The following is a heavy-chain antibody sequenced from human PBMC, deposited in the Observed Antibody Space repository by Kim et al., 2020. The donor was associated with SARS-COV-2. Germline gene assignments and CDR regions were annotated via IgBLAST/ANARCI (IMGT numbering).Heavy chain of an antibody. J-gene: IGHJ4*02. V-gene: IGHV3-23*01. CDR1: GFTFSNYA. CDR3: AKDSRGTMVRGVAVYLDY. D-gene: IGHD3-10*01. CDR2: LSGSGDST. Sequence: GGSLRLSCAASGFTFSNYAMSWVRQAPGKGLEWVSTLSGSGDSTYYADSVKGRFTISRDNSKSTLYLQMKSLRAEDTAIYYCAKDSRGTMVRGVAVYLDYWGQGTLVTVSS.